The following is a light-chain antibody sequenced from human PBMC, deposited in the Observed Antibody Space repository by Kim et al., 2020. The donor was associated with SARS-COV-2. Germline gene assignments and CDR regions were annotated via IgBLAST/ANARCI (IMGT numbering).Light chain of an antibody. CDR3: QVWDSGSDHWV. CDR2: YNS. Sequence: APGKAGSITCGGNNIGSQRVHWYQQKAGQAPVLVIYYNSDRPSGIPERFSGSNSGNTATLTISRVEAGDEADYYCQVWDSGSDHWVFGGGTQLTVL. J-gene: IGLJ3*02. V-gene: IGLV3-21*04. CDR1: NIGSQR.